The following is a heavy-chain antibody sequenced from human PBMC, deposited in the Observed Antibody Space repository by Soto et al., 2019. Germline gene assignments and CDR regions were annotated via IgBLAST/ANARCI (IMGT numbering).Heavy chain of an antibody. CDR2: IIPILGIA. D-gene: IGHD2-2*01. J-gene: IGHJ6*03. Sequence: ASVKVSCKASGGTFSSYTISWVRQAPGQGLEWMGRIIPILGIANYAQKFQGRVTITADKSTSTAYMELSSLRSEDTAVYYCASSHCSSTSCRGLNYYYYYMDVWGKGTTVTVSS. V-gene: IGHV1-69*02. CDR1: GGTFSSYT. CDR3: ASSHCSSTSCRGLNYYYYYMDV.